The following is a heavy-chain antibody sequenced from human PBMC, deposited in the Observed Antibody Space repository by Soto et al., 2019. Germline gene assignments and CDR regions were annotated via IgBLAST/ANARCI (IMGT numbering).Heavy chain of an antibody. CDR3: VADYVATDTFDI. CDR1: GFTFSSYD. CDR2: IGTAGDP. V-gene: IGHV3-13*05. Sequence: EVQLVESGGGLVQPGGSLRLSCAASGFTFSSYDMHWVRQATGKGLEWVSAIGTAGDPYYPGSVKGRFTISRENAKNSLYLQMNSLRAGDTAVYYCVADYVATDTFDIWGPGTMVTVSS. D-gene: IGHD3-10*02. J-gene: IGHJ3*02.